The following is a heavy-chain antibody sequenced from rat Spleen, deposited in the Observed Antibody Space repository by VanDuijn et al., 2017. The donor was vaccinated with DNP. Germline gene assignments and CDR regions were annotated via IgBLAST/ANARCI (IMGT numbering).Heavy chain of an antibody. Sequence: QVQLRESGPGLVQPSQTLSLTCTVSGFSLTSHGVSWVRQPPGKGLEWIATISSAGSTYYNSVLKSRLSISRDTSKSQVFLKLNSLQTEDTAIYFCTRVYYSAEDWFAYWGQGTLVTVSS. CDR3: TRVYYSAEDWFAY. V-gene: IGHV2S8*01. D-gene: IGHD1-1*01. CDR2: ISSAGST. CDR1: GFSLTSHG. J-gene: IGHJ3*01.